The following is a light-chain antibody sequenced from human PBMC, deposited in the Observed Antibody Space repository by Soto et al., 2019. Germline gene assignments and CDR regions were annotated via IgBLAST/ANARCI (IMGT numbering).Light chain of an antibody. CDR2: DNY. J-gene: IGLJ3*02. CDR1: SSNIGNNY. V-gene: IGLV1-51*01. CDR3: GTWDSSLRVV. Sequence: QSVLTQPPALSAAPGQKVSISCSGSSSNIGNNYVSWYQQFPGTAPKLLIYDNYKRPSGIPDRFSGSKSGTSATLAITGLQTGDEADYYCGTWDSSLRVVFGGGTKLTVL.